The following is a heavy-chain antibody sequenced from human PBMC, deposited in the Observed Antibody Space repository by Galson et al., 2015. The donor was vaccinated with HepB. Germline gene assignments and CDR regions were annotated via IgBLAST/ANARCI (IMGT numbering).Heavy chain of an antibody. D-gene: IGHD6-19*01. CDR2: IYHSGST. V-gene: IGHV4-38-2*01. J-gene: IGHJ4*02. Sequence: TLSLTCAVSGYSISSAYYWGWIRQSPGKGLEWIGSIYHSGSTYYNPSLKSRVTISVDTSKNQFSLKLSSVTAADTAVYYCARIVVAGHLDYWGQGTLVAVPS. CDR1: GYSISSAYY. CDR3: ARIVVAGHLDY.